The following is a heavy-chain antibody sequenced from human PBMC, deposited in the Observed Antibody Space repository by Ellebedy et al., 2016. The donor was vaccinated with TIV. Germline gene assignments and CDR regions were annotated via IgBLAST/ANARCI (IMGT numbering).Heavy chain of an antibody. J-gene: IGHJ6*02. V-gene: IGHV3-33*01. Sequence: GESLKISCAASGFTFSSSVMHWVRQAPGKGLEWVAVIWYDGSNKNYVDSVKGRFTISRDNSKNTLYLQMNSLTAEDTAVYYCTRGYSPNWGSSYAMEVWGQGTTVTVSS. D-gene: IGHD3-16*01. CDR1: GFTFSSSV. CDR3: TRGYSPNWGSSYAMEV. CDR2: IWYDGSNK.